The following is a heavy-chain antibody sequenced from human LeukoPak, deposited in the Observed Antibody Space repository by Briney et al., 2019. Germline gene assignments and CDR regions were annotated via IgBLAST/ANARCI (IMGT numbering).Heavy chain of an antibody. CDR2: ISSSGSTI. D-gene: IGHD3-10*01. J-gene: IGHJ6*03. CDR1: GFTFSSYE. CDR3: ARGDMVRGVWDSGYYMDV. V-gene: IGHV3-48*03. Sequence: PGGSLRLSCAASGFTFSSYEMNWVRQAPGKGLEWVSYISSSGSTIYYADSVKGRFTISRDNAKNSLYLQMNSLRAEDTAVYYCARGDMVRGVWDSGYYMDVWGKGTTVTISS.